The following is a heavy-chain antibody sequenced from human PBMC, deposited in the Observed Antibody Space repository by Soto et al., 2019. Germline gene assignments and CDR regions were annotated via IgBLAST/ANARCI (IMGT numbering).Heavy chain of an antibody. CDR2: IDRSGTTI. Sequence: ESGGGLVQPGGSLRLSCAASGFPFSNYEMNWVRQAPGKGLKLISYIDRSGTTIHYADSVKGRLTLYRDNAKNSMYLQMNSLRVDDTAVYYCVGDGDGGCCSSWFVPWGQGTLVTVSS. D-gene: IGHD2-15*01. J-gene: IGHJ5*02. V-gene: IGHV3-48*03. CDR1: GFPFSNYE. CDR3: VGDGDGGCCSSWFVP.